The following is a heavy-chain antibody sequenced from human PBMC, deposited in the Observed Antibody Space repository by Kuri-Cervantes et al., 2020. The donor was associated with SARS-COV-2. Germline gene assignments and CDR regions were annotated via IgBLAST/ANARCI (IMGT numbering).Heavy chain of an antibody. CDR1: GGTFSSYA. CDR3: ARATGPPGYFDY. Sequence: SVKVSCKASGGTFSSYAISWVRQAPGQGLEWMGGIIPIFGTANYAQKFQGRVTITTDESTSTAYMEPSSLRSEDTAVYYCARATGPPGYFDYWGQGTLVTVSS. J-gene: IGHJ4*02. V-gene: IGHV1-69*05. CDR2: IIPIFGTA.